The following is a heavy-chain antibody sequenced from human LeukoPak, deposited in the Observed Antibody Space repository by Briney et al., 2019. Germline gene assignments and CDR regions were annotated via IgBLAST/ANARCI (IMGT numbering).Heavy chain of an antibody. Sequence: PGGSLRLSCAASGFTFSSYAMSWVRQAPGKGLEWVSGISGSGGSTYYADSVKGRFTISRDNSKNTLYLQMNSLRAEDTAVYYCAKAGSSGWHPKPNYFDYWGQGALVTVSS. CDR2: ISGSGGST. CDR1: GFTFSSYA. CDR3: AKAGSSGWHPKPNYFDY. D-gene: IGHD6-19*01. J-gene: IGHJ4*02. V-gene: IGHV3-23*01.